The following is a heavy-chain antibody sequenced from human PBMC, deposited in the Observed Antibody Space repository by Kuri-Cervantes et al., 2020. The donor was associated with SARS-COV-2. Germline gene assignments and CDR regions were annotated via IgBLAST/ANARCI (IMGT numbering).Heavy chain of an antibody. CDR3: ARCPWGDGFDY. J-gene: IGHJ4*02. CDR1: GYSISSGYY. D-gene: IGHD5-24*01. Sequence: SETLSLTCAVSGYSISSGYYWGWIRQPPGKGLEWIGSIYHSGSTYYNPSLKSRVTMSVDTSKNQFSLKLSSVTAADTAVYYCARCPWGDGFDYWGQGTLVTVSS. CDR2: IYHSGST. V-gene: IGHV4-38-2*01.